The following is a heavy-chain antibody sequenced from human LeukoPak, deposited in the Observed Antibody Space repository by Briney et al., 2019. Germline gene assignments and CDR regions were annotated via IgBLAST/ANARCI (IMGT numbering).Heavy chain of an antibody. D-gene: IGHD5-18*01. V-gene: IGHV3-21*01. CDR1: GFTFSSYH. J-gene: IGHJ4*02. CDR3: ARRATTERGHSYGLDY. CDR2: ISTSRNYI. Sequence: GGSLRLSCVVSGFTFSSYHMNWVRQAPGKGLEWVSSISTSRNYIYYADSVTGRFTISRDNAKDSLYLQMNSLRAEDTAVYYCARRATTERGHSYGLDYWGQGTLVTVSS.